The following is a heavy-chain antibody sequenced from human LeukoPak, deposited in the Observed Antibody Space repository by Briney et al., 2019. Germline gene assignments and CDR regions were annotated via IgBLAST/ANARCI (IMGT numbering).Heavy chain of an antibody. CDR1: GFTFSSYA. D-gene: IGHD2-2*01. V-gene: IGHV3-23*01. Sequence: GGSLRLSCAASGFTFSSYAMSLVRQAPGTGLEGVSAIRGSGGSTYYAVSVKGRFTISRDNSKNPLYLQMNRLRAEDTAVYYCAKALSRLIVVSPLYYYYGMDVWGQGTTVTVSS. J-gene: IGHJ6*02. CDR3: AKALSRLIVVSPLYYYYGMDV. CDR2: IRGSGGST.